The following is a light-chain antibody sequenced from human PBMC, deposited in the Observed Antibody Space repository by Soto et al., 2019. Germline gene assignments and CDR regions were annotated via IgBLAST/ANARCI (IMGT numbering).Light chain of an antibody. CDR1: SSDVGGYNY. V-gene: IGLV2-14*01. Sequence: QSALTQPASVSGSPGQSITISCTGTSSDVGGYNYVSWYQQHPGKAPKLMIYDVGNRPSGVSNRFSGSKSGNTASLTISGLQAEDEADYYCSSYTSSSSVFGTGTKVTVL. J-gene: IGLJ1*01. CDR3: SSYTSSSSV. CDR2: DVG.